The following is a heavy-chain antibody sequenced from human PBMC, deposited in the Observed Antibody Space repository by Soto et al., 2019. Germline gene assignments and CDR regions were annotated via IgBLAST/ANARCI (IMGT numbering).Heavy chain of an antibody. V-gene: IGHV1-69*01. CDR1: GGTFSNYP. CDR3: ARGLYCGGGCYSHFDS. J-gene: IGHJ4*02. CDR2: IIPICGTT. Sequence: VQLVQSGAEVKKPGSSVKVSCKASGGTFSNYPFIWVRQAPGQGLDWMGGIIPICGTTDYGQRFKGRVTITADASTNTAYMDLRSLRSDDTAVYYCARGLYCGGGCYSHFDSWGQGTLVTVSS. D-gene: IGHD2-21*02.